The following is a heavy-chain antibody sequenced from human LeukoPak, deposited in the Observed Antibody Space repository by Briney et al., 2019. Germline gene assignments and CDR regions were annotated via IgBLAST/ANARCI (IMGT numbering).Heavy chain of an antibody. CDR1: GFTFSDYY. D-gene: IGHD6-6*01. J-gene: IGHJ4*02. Sequence: PGGSLRLSCAASGFTFSDYYMSWIRQAPGKGLEWVSYISSSGSTIYYADSVKGRFTIPRDNAKNSLYLQMNSLRAEDTAVYYCARIGIAARHSFFDYWGQGTLVTVSS. V-gene: IGHV3-11*01. CDR2: ISSSGSTI. CDR3: ARIGIAARHSFFDY.